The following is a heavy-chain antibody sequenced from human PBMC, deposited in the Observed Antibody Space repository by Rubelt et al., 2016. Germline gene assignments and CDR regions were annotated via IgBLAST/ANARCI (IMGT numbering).Heavy chain of an antibody. D-gene: IGHD6-19*01. CDR1: GFTFSTYT. J-gene: IGHJ4*02. V-gene: IGHV3-48*02. CDR2: ITSGSAI. Sequence: EVQLVESGGGLVQPGGSLRLSCAASGFTFSTYTMNWVRQAPGKGLEWVSSITSGSAIYYAGSVKGRFTNSRDNAKNSLYLQRNSLRDGDTAVYYCARVITSSGWYEDYWGQGTLVTVSS. CDR3: ARVITSSGWYEDY.